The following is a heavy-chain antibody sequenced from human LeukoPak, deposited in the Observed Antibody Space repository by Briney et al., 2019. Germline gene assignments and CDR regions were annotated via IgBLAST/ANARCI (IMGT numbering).Heavy chain of an antibody. D-gene: IGHD1-26*01. V-gene: IGHV4-4*09. J-gene: IGHJ4*02. CDR1: GVSINTYY. Sequence: RSSETLSLTCTVSGVSINTYYASWLRQAPGKGLEFIGFIYNGGNTNYNPSLKSRATISVDTSNNQFSLRLTSVTAADTAMYYCAAGPWELDFWGQGTLVTVSS. CDR3: AAGPWELDF. CDR2: IYNGGNT.